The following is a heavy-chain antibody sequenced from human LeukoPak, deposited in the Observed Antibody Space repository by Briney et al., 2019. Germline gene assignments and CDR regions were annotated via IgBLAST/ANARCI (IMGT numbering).Heavy chain of an antibody. CDR2: IYTSGST. V-gene: IGHV4-4*07. Sequence: ASETLSLTCTVSGGSISSYYWSWIRQPAGKGLEWIGRIYTSGSTNYNPSLKSRVTMSVDTSKNQFSLKLSSVTAADTAVYYCARDRIDYYDSSGYFYYYYMDVWGKGTTVTVSS. CDR1: GGSISSYY. J-gene: IGHJ6*03. CDR3: ARDRIDYYDSSGYFYYYYMDV. D-gene: IGHD3-22*01.